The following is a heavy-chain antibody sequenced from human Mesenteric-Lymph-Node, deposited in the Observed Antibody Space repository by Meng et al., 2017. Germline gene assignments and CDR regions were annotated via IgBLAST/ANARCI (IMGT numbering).Heavy chain of an antibody. CDR2: IKGDGSNI. V-gene: IGHV3-74*01. Sequence: GESLKISCAASEFIFSNYWMFWVRQGPGKGLVWVSRIKGDGSNIAYADSVKGRFTISRDNAKNTLYLQLDSLRAEDTAVYYCARDSGEASFDYWGQGILVTVSS. D-gene: IGHD3-10*01. CDR1: EFIFSNYW. CDR3: ARDSGEASFDY. J-gene: IGHJ4*02.